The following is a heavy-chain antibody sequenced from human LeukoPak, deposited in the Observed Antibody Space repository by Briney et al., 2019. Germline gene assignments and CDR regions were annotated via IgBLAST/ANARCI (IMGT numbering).Heavy chain of an antibody. CDR3: ARTGSWYYYFDY. V-gene: IGHV4-59*01. CDR2: IYYGGST. Sequence: SETLSLTCTVSGGPISTYYWTWIRQPPGKGLEWVGYIYYGGSTNYNPSLKSRVTISVDTSKNQFSLKLSSVTAADTAVYYCARTGSWYYYFDYWGQGTLVTVSS. J-gene: IGHJ4*02. CDR1: GGPISTYY. D-gene: IGHD6-13*01.